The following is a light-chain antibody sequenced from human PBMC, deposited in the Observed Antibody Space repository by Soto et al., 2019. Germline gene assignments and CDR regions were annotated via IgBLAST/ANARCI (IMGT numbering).Light chain of an antibody. Sequence: QSVLTQPTSVSGAPGQRVTISCTGSSSNIGAGYDVHWYQPLPGTAPKLLIYGNSNRPSGVPDRFSGSKSGTSASLAITGLQAEDEADYYCQSYDSSLSGLVFGGGTKLTVL. CDR2: GNS. CDR1: SSNIGAGYD. J-gene: IGLJ2*01. V-gene: IGLV1-40*01. CDR3: QSYDSSLSGLV.